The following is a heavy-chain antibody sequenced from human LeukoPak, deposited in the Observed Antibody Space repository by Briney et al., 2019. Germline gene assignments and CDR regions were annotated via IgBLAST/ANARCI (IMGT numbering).Heavy chain of an antibody. V-gene: IGHV3-48*04. CDR1: GFTFSSYS. CDR2: ISSSSSSI. Sequence: GGSLRLSCAASGFTFSSYSMNWVRQAPGKGLEWVSYISSSSSSIHYADSVKGRFTISRDNAKNSLYLQMNSLRAEDTAGYYCVRDDDRPDNGLDYWGQGTLVTVSS. J-gene: IGHJ4*02. D-gene: IGHD3-22*01. CDR3: VRDDDRPDNGLDY.